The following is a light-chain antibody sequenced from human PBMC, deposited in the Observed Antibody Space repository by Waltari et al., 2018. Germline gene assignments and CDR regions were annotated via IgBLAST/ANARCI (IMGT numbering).Light chain of an antibody. J-gene: IGKJ1*01. CDR1: QSVTRT. CDR3: QKYGTLPAT. CDR2: DAS. V-gene: IGKV3-20*01. Sequence: EIVLTQSPGTLSSSPGERVTLSCRASQSVTRTLAWYQQKPGQAPRLLIYDASTRATGIPDRCSGSGSETDFSLTIRRLEPEDFSVYYCQKYGTLPATFGQGTKVEIK.